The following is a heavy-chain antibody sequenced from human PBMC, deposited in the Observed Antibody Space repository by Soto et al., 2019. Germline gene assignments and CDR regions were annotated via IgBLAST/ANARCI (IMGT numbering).Heavy chain of an antibody. J-gene: IGHJ5*02. D-gene: IGHD3-9*01. Sequence: QVQLQESGPGLVKPSETLSLTCTVSGGSISSYYWSWIRQPPGKGLEWIGYIYYSGSTNYNPSLKSRVTISVDTSKNQFSLKLSSVTAADTAVYYCARRGADYDILPGYYRQGPNWFDPWGQGTLVTVSS. CDR3: ARRGADYDILPGYYRQGPNWFDP. CDR2: IYYSGST. CDR1: GGSISSYY. V-gene: IGHV4-59*08.